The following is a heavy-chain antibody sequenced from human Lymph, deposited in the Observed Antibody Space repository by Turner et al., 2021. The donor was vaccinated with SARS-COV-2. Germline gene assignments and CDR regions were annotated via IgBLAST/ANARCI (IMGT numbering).Heavy chain of an antibody. CDR1: GYTFTSYD. CDR2: MNPNSGNT. Sequence: QVQLGQSGAEVKKPGASVKVSCMASGYTFTSYDINWGRQAPGQGLVWVRWMNPNSGNTDYAQKFQGRVTMTRNTSINTAYMELSSLRSEDTAVYYCARPAQLTVWFDPWGQGTLVTVSS. J-gene: IGHJ5*02. D-gene: IGHD3-9*01. CDR3: ARPAQLTVWFDP. V-gene: IGHV1-8*01.